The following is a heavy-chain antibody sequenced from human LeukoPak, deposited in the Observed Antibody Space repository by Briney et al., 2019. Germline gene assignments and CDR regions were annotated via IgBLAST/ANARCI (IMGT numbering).Heavy chain of an antibody. D-gene: IGHD2-2*01. CDR1: GYSFNTYW. CDR3: ARHLRDCSSTSCYGTYWFDP. V-gene: IGHV5-51*01. Sequence: GESLKISCKGSGYSFNTYWIGWVRQMPGKGLEWMGIIYPVDSDTRYSPSFQGQVIISAVKSISTAYLQWSSLKASDTAMYYCARHLRDCSSTSCYGTYWFDPWGHRTLVTVSS. CDR2: IYPVDSDT. J-gene: IGHJ5*02.